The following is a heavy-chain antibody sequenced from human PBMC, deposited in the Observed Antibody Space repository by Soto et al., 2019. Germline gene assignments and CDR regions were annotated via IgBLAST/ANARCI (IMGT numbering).Heavy chain of an antibody. CDR2: IYWNDDK. CDR1: GFSLSTSGVG. Sequence: QITLKESGPTLVKPTQPLTLTCTFSGFSLSTSGVGVGWIRQPPGKALEWLALIYWNDDKRYSPSLKSRLTITKDTSKNQVVLTMTNMDPVDTATYYCARNSGIYGYVDYWGQGTLVTVSS. V-gene: IGHV2-5*01. J-gene: IGHJ4*02. CDR3: ARNSGIYGYVDY. D-gene: IGHD6-13*01.